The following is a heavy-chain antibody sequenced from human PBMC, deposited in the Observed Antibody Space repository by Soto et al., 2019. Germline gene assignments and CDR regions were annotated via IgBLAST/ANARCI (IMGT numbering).Heavy chain of an antibody. CDR3: TKASSDRHHMDV. J-gene: IGHJ6*03. V-gene: IGHV3-23*01. Sequence: EVQLLESGGGLVQPGGSLRLSCAASGFTFSNFVMRWVRQTPGKGLEWVSTITDTGGDTYYTDSVKGRFTISRDNSKNTLYLHMTSLRAEDTALYYCTKASSDRHHMDVW. CDR2: ITDTGGDT. CDR1: GFTFSNFV.